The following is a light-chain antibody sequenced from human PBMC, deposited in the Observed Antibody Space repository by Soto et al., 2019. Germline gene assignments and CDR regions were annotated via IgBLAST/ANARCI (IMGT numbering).Light chain of an antibody. J-gene: IGKJ4*01. CDR1: QSISSY. CDR2: AAS. Sequence: DIQMTQSPSSLSASVGDRVTITCRASQSISSYLNWYQQKPGKAPKLLIYAASSLQCGVPSRFSGSGSGTDFTLTISSLQHEDFATYYCQQSYSMSPVTFGGGTKVDIK. CDR3: QQSYSMSPVT. V-gene: IGKV1-39*01.